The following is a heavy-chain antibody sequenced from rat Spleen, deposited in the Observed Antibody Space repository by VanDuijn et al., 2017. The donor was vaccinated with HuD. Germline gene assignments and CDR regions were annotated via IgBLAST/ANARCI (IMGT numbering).Heavy chain of an antibody. V-gene: IGHV3-3*01. Sequence: EVQLQESWPGLVKPSQSLSLTCSVTFYSITSSYRWSWVRKFPGNKLEWMGYIDSAGSTNYNPSLESRISITRDTSKNQFFLQVNSVTTEDTATYYCARWNNYAAHWGQGTLVTVSS. CDR2: IDSAGST. CDR3: ARWNNYAAH. CDR1: FYSITSSYR. D-gene: IGHD1-10*01. J-gene: IGHJ3*01.